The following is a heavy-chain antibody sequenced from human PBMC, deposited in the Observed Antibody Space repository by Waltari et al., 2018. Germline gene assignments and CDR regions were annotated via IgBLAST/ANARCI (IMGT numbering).Heavy chain of an antibody. J-gene: IGHJ4*02. Sequence: EVQLVESGGGLVQPGGSLRLSCVASGFTSGSHWMSWVRQAPEKGLEWVADIKQDGTQQYYVDSVKGRFTVSRDNHKNSLFLQMNSLRAEDTAVYYCARALPGEITVYDYWAQGALVTVSS. CDR3: ARALPGEITVYDY. D-gene: IGHD3-10*01. V-gene: IGHV3-7*01. CDR2: IKQDGTQQ. CDR1: GFTSGSHW.